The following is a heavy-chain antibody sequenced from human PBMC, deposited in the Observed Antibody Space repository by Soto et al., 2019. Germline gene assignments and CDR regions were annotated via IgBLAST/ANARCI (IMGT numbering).Heavy chain of an antibody. CDR1: VDSITTHY. D-gene: IGHD6-13*01. Sequence: SETLPLTCTVSVDSITTHYWSWIRQPAGKGLKWIGRIDTSGNTNYNPSLKSRVTMSVDTSKKQFSLKLTSVTAADTAVYYCARYSNNWFQTEGMDVWGQGTTVTVSS. CDR3: ARYSNNWFQTEGMDV. J-gene: IGHJ6*02. CDR2: IDTSGNT. V-gene: IGHV4-4*07.